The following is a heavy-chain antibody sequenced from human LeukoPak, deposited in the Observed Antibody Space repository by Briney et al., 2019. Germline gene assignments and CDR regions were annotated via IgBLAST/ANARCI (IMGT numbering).Heavy chain of an antibody. J-gene: IGHJ4*02. CDR1: GGSFSGYY. CDR3: ARDPGYSSDY. D-gene: IGHD5-18*01. Sequence: SETLSLTCAVYGGSFSGYYWSWIRQPPGKGLEWIGEINHSGSTDYNPSLKSRVTISVDTSKNQFSLKLSSVTAADTAVYYCARDPGYSSDYWGQGTLVTVSS. V-gene: IGHV4-34*01. CDR2: INHSGST.